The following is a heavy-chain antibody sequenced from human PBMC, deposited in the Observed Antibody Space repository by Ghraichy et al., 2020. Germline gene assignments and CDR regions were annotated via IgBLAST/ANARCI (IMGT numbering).Heavy chain of an antibody. CDR2: IYHSGST. CDR1: GGSITSRNW. D-gene: IGHD3-22*01. CDR3: ARVSHYYDSSGYSPPIYYFDY. V-gene: IGHV4-4*02. Sequence: SETLSLTCAVSGGSITSRNWWSWVRQTPGKGLEWIGEIYHSGSTNSSPSLKSRVTVSIDTSKNQFSLDLTSVTAADTAVYYCARVSHYYDSSGYSPPIYYFDYWGQGTLVNVSS. J-gene: IGHJ4*02.